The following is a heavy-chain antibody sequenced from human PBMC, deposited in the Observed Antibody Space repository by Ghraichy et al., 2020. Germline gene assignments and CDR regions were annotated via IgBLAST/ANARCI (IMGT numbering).Heavy chain of an antibody. D-gene: IGHD2-2*01. J-gene: IGHJ4*02. CDR2: IYYSGST. CDR1: GGSISSGGYY. CDR3: ARWAGRVVPAANFDY. V-gene: IGHV4-31*03. Sequence: SETLSLTCTVSGGSISSGGYYWSWIRQHPGKGLEWIGYIYYSGSTYYNPSLKSRVTISVDTSKNQFSLKLSSVTAADTAVYYCARWAGRVVPAANFDYGGQGTRVTFSS.